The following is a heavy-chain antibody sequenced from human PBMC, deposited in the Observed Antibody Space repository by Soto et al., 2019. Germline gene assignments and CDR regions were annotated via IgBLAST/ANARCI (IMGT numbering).Heavy chain of an antibody. Sequence: PSETLSLTCTVSGGSISNYYWSWIRQPPGKGLEWIGYIYYSGSTNYNPSLKSRVTISVDTSKNQFSLKLSSVTAADTAVYYFARSIGERYFDLFDSRAQRTPVTVSA. D-gene: IGHD3-9*01. CDR1: GGSISNYY. J-gene: IGHJ5*01. V-gene: IGHV4-59*01. CDR3: ARSIGERYFDLFDS. CDR2: IYYSGST.